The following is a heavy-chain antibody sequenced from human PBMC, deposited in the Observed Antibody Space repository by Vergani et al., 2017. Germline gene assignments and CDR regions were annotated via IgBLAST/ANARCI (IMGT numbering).Heavy chain of an antibody. CDR2: ISYDGSNK. CDR1: GFTFSSYA. D-gene: IGHD2-2*01. V-gene: IGHV3-30*01. J-gene: IGHJ6*03. Sequence: QVQLVESGGGVVQPGRSLRLSCAASGFTFSSYAMHWVRQAPGKGLEWVAVISYDGSNKYYEDSVKGRFTISRDNSKNTLYLQMNSLRAEDTAVYYCARDPSYCSSTSCYSNGDYYYYMDVWGKGP. CDR3: ARDPSYCSSTSCYSNGDYYYYMDV.